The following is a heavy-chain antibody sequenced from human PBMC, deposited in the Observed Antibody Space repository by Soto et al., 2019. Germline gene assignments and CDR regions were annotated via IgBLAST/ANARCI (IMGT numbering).Heavy chain of an antibody. CDR1: GCTTTRDY. CDR3: GRGGLYSSASGYYYYGMDV. V-gene: IGHV1-2*04. D-gene: IGHD6-6*01. CDR2: INPNSGGT. Sequence: VPFKGCGRGAGCTTTRDYRRWDRPAAGQGGDWMGWINPNSGGTNYAQKLQGWVTMTRDTSISTAYMELSRLRSDDTAVYYCGRGGLYSSASGYYYYGMDVWGQGARGTVTS. J-gene: IGHJ6*01.